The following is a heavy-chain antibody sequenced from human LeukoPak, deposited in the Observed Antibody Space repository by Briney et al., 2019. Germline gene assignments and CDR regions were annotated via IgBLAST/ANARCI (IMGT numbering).Heavy chain of an antibody. CDR1: GGSISSGDYY. V-gene: IGHV4-30-4*01. D-gene: IGHD3-16*01. CDR2: IYYSGST. CDR3: ARGFTSFQWFDL. Sequence: SETLSLTCTVSGGSISSGDYYWSWIRQPPGKGLEWIGYIYYSGSTYYNPSLKSRVTMSVDTSKNQFSLKLSSVTAADTAVYYCARGFTSFQWFDLWGRGTLVTVSS. J-gene: IGHJ2*01.